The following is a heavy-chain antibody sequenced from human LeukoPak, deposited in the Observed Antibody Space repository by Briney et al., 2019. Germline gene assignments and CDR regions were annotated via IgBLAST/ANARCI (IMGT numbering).Heavy chain of an antibody. J-gene: IGHJ4*02. D-gene: IGHD6-13*01. CDR1: GFTFSSYW. CDR3: ARDSPGSSSWYGDIDY. Sequence: GGSLRLSCAASGFTFSSYWMCWVRQAPGKGLEWVANIKQDGSEKYYVDSVKGRFTISRDNAKNSLYLQMNSLRAEDTAVYYCARDSPGSSSWYGDIDYWGQGTLVTVSS. CDR2: IKQDGSEK. V-gene: IGHV3-7*01.